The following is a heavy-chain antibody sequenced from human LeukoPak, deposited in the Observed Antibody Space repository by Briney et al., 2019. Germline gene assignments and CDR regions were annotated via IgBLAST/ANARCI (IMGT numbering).Heavy chain of an antibody. CDR1: GGSISSYY. Sequence: SETLSLTCTVSGGSISSYYWSWIRQPPGKGLEWIGYIYYSGSTNYNPSLKSRVTMSVDTSKNQFSLKLSSVTAADTAVYYCAREDSINYYDSSGYRREANWFDPWGQGTLVTVSS. CDR2: IYYSGST. J-gene: IGHJ5*02. CDR3: AREDSINYYDSSGYRREANWFDP. D-gene: IGHD3-22*01. V-gene: IGHV4-59*01.